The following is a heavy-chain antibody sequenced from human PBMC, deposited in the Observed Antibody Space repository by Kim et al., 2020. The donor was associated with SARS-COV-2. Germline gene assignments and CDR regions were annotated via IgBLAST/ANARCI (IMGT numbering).Heavy chain of an antibody. V-gene: IGHV3-49*03. D-gene: IGHD3-10*01. CDR3: TRDRRVLWLGEFCYYYGRDV. CDR1: GFTFGDYA. CDR2: IRSKAYGGTT. J-gene: IGHJ6*02. Sequence: GGSLRLSCTASGFTFGDYAMSWFRQAPGKGLEWVGFIRSKAYGGTTEYAASVKGRFTISRDDSKSIAYLQMNSLKTEDAAVYYCTRDRRVLWLGEFCYYYGRDVGGRGTAVTVS.